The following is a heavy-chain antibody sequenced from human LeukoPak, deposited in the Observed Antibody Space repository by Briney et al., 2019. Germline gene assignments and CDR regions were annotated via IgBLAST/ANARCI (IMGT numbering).Heavy chain of an antibody. CDR3: ARMLHYYDSSGHNGVDY. CDR1: GFTFSSYW. D-gene: IGHD3-22*01. V-gene: IGHV3-7*01. Sequence: GGSLRLSCAASGFTFSSYWMSWVRQAPGKGLEWVANIRQDGSEKYYVDSVKGRFTISRGNAKNSLYLQMNSLRAEDTAVYYCARMLHYYDSSGHNGVDYWGQGTLVTVSS. J-gene: IGHJ4*02. CDR2: IRQDGSEK.